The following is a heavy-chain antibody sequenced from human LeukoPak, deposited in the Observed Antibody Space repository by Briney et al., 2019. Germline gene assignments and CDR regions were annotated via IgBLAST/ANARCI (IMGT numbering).Heavy chain of an antibody. Sequence: SETLSLTCTVAGGSISSYYWSWIRQPPGKGLEWIGYIYYSGSTNYNPSLKSRVTISVDTSKNQFSLKLSSVTAADTAVYYCARQAITIFGVVTRPRRGDVWGQGTTVTVSS. CDR3: ARQAITIFGVVTRPRRGDV. CDR1: GGSISSYY. D-gene: IGHD3-3*01. CDR2: IYYSGST. J-gene: IGHJ6*02. V-gene: IGHV4-59*08.